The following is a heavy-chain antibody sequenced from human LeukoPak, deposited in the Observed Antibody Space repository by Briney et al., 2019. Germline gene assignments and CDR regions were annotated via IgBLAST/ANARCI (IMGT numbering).Heavy chain of an antibody. J-gene: IGHJ4*02. CDR1: GFTFGAYA. CDR2: ISYDGNNE. D-gene: IGHD1-26*01. V-gene: IGHV3-30*04. CDR3: ARGHPHGWELYLDY. Sequence: GRSLRLSCAASGFTFGAYAMHWVRQSPGKGLEWVALISYDGNNEWYADSVKGRFTVSRDNSKNTLYLQMNSLRVEDTAVYYCARGHPHGWELYLDYWGQGTLVTVSS.